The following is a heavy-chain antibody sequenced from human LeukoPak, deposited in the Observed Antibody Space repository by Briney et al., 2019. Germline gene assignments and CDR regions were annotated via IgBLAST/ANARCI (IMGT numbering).Heavy chain of an antibody. CDR1: GYTFTSYY. Sequence: ASVKVSCKASGYTFTSYYMHWVRQAPGQGLEWMGIINPSGGSTSYAQKFQGRVTMTRDTSTSTVYMELSSLRSEDTAVYYCARANYKWEPQHHFDYWGQGTLVTVSS. CDR2: INPSGGST. V-gene: IGHV1-46*01. CDR3: ARANYKWEPQHHFDY. D-gene: IGHD1-26*01. J-gene: IGHJ4*02.